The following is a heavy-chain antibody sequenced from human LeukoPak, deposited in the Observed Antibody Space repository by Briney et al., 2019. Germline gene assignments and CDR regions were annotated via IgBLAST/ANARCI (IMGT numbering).Heavy chain of an antibody. CDR2: IYWDDDK. CDR1: GFSLSTSGVG. V-gene: IGHV2-5*02. CDR3: TRGRFGELYLDY. Sequence: SGPTLVKPTQALTLTCTFSGFSLSTSGVGVGWIRQPPGKALEWLALIYWDDDKRYSPSLKSRLTITKDTSKNQVVLTMTNMDPVDTATYYCTRGRFGELYLDYWGQGTLVTVSS. D-gene: IGHD3-10*01. J-gene: IGHJ4*02.